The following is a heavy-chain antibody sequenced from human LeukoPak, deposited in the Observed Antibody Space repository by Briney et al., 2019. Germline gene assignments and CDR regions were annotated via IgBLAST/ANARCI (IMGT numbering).Heavy chain of an antibody. CDR3: ARVPGAIFGVVTYYFDY. CDR1: GFTFSNYA. D-gene: IGHD3-3*01. J-gene: IGHJ4*02. CDR2: ISGSAITT. V-gene: IGHV3-23*01. Sequence: GGSLRLSCTTSGFTFSNYAMSWVRQAPGKGLEWVSSISGSAITTYYADSVKGRFAISRDNSKNTLYLQMNSLRAEDTAVYYCARVPGAIFGVVTYYFDYWGQGTLVTVSS.